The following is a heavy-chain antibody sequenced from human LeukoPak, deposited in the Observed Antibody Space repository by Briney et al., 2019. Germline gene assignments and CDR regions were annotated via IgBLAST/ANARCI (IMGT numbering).Heavy chain of an antibody. Sequence: GGSLRLSCAASGFTFSSYEMNWVRQAPGKGLEWVSHISSSGSTIYYADSVKGRFTISRDNAKSSLYLQMNSLRAEDTAVYYCARDLDGDYVNYMDVWGKGTTVTVSS. CDR3: ARDLDGDYVNYMDV. CDR2: ISSSGSTI. V-gene: IGHV3-48*03. D-gene: IGHD4-17*01. CDR1: GFTFSSYE. J-gene: IGHJ6*03.